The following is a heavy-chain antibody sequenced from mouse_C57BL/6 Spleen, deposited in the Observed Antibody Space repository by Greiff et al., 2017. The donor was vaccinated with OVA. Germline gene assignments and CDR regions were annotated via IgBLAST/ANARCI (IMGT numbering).Heavy chain of an antibody. Sequence: EVHLVESGGDLVKPGGSLKLSCAASGFTFSSYGMSWVRQTPDKRLEWVATISSGGSYTYYPDSVKGRFTISRDNAKNTLYLQMSSLKSEDTAMYYCARLDSYSYYYAMDYWGQGTSVTVSS. V-gene: IGHV5-6*01. D-gene: IGHD1-1*01. CDR2: ISSGGSYT. CDR1: GFTFSSYG. CDR3: ARLDSYSYYYAMDY. J-gene: IGHJ4*01.